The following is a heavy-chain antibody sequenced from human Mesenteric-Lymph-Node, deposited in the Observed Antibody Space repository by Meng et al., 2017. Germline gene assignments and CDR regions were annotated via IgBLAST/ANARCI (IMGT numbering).Heavy chain of an antibody. J-gene: IGHJ4*02. CDR1: GYTFTGYY. Sequence: ASVKVSCKASGYTFTGYYMHWVRQAPGQGLEWMGWINPNSGGTNYAQKFQGRVTMTRDTSISTAYMELSRLRSDDTAVYYCARLPQEKWFGELLFDYWGQGTLVTGSS. CDR3: ARLPQEKWFGELLFDY. V-gene: IGHV1-2*02. D-gene: IGHD3-10*01. CDR2: INPNSGGT.